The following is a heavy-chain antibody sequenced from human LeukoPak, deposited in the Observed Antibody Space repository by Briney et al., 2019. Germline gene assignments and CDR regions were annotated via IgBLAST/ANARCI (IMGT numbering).Heavy chain of an antibody. J-gene: IGHJ6*03. V-gene: IGHV1-69*05. CDR3: ARGYCTNGVCYSVVGGISYYMDV. CDR1: GGTFSSYA. Sequence: ASVKVSCKASGGTFSSYAISWVRQAPGQGLEWMGGIIPIFGTANYAQKFQGRVTITTDESTSTAYMELSSLRSEDTAVYYCARGYCTNGVCYSVVGGISYYMDVWGKGTTDTVSS. D-gene: IGHD2-8*01. CDR2: IIPIFGTA.